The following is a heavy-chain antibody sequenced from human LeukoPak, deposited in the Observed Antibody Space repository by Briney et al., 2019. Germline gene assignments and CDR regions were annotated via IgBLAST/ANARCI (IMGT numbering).Heavy chain of an antibody. CDR2: IYYSGST. Sequence: SETLSLTCTVSGGSISSSSYYWGWIRQPPGKGLEWIGSIYYSGSTYYNPSLKSRVTISVDTSKNQFSLKLSSVTAADTAVYYCASGVEVRYFDWYYFDYWGQGTLVTVSS. J-gene: IGHJ4*02. D-gene: IGHD3-9*01. CDR3: ASGVEVRYFDWYYFDY. CDR1: GGSISSSSYY. V-gene: IGHV4-39*01.